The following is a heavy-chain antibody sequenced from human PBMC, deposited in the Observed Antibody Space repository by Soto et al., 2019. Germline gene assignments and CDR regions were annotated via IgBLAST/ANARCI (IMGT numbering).Heavy chain of an antibody. CDR2: INPNSGGT. CDR1: GYTFTGYY. V-gene: IGHV1-2*02. Sequence: QVQLVQSGAEVKKPGASVKVSCKASGYTFTGYYMHWVRQAPGQGLEWMGWINPNSGGTNYAQKFQGRVTMTRDTSTSTAYMELSRLRSDDTAVYYCARGGELAARQAHYYGMDVWGQGTTVTVSS. D-gene: IGHD6-6*01. CDR3: ARGGELAARQAHYYGMDV. J-gene: IGHJ6*02.